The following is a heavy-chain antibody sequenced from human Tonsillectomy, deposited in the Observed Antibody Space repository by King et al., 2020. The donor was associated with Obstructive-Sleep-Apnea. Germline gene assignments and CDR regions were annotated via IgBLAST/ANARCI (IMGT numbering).Heavy chain of an antibody. CDR2: ISSSSSTI. J-gene: IGHJ3*02. Sequence: VQLVESGGGLVQPGGSLRLSCAASGFTFSSYSMNWVRQAPGKGLEWVSYISSSSSTIYYADSVKGRFTISRDNAKNSLYLQMNSLRAEDTAVYYWARDKIQKYSSSSQDAFDIWGQGTMVTVSS. CDR3: ARDKIQKYSSSSQDAFDI. V-gene: IGHV3-48*04. CDR1: GFTFSSYS. D-gene: IGHD6-6*01.